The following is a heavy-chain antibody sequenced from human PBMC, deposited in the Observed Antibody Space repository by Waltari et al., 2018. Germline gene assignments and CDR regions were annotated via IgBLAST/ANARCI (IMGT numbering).Heavy chain of an antibody. V-gene: IGHV3-53*01. D-gene: IGHD6-19*01. J-gene: IGHJ4*02. CDR1: GFFVSSNY. CDR3: ARWQQWPVRAFDY. Sequence: EVQLVESGGGLIQPGGSLRLSCAASGFFVSSNYMGWVRQAPGRGLEWVSLIYSGGSTYYADSVKGRFTISRDNSKNTLYLQMDSLSVEDTAVYYCARWQQWPVRAFDYWGQGTLVTVSS. CDR2: IYSGGST.